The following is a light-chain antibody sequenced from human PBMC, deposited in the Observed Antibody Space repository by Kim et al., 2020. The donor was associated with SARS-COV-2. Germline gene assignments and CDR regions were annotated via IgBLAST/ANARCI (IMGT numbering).Light chain of an antibody. J-gene: IGKJ1*01. V-gene: IGKV3-20*01. CDR2: DAS. CDR3: QQTGNSPPWT. CDR1: QSVTSTY. Sequence: EIVLTQSPGTLSLSPGERATLSCRASQSVTSTYLAWYQQKPGQAPRLLIYDASSRAAGIPDRFSGSGSGTDFTLTISRLEPEDFAVYYCQQTGNSPPWTFGQGTKVDIK.